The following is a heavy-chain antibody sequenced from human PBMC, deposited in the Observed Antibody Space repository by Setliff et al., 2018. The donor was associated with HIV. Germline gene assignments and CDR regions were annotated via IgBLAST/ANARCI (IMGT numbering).Heavy chain of an antibody. V-gene: IGHV4-61*01. D-gene: IGHD4-17*01. J-gene: IGHJ4*02. CDR3: ARDPPGYGDSNDY. Sequence: ETLSLTCTVSGGSVGSGSYYWSWVRQPPGKGLEWIGYIYYTGSTNYNPSLKSRLTISVDTSKNQFSLKLRSVTAADTAVYYCARDPPGYGDSNDYWGQGTLVTVSS. CDR1: GGSVGSGSYY. CDR2: IYYTGST.